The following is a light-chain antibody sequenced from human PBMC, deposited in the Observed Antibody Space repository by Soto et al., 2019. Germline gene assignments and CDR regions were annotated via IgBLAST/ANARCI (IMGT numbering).Light chain of an antibody. CDR3: QQSYSTPFT. CDR1: QSISNH. J-gene: IGKJ5*01. CDR2: AAS. V-gene: IGKV1-39*01. Sequence: DIQMTQSPSSLSASVEDRVIITCRASQSISNHLNWYQQKPGKAPKLLIYAASSLQSGVPSRFSGSGSGTDFTLTISSLQPEDFATYYCQQSYSTPFTFGQGTRLEIK.